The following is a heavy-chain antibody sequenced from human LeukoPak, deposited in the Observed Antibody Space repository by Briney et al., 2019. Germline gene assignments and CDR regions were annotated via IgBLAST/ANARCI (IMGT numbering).Heavy chain of an antibody. J-gene: IGHJ4*02. CDR3: AKDPYRASSGLVDY. CDR2: ISGSGGTT. V-gene: IGHV3-23*01. Sequence: GGSLRLSCATSGFTFSNYAVSWVRQAPGKGLEWVSSISGSGGTTYYADSVRGRFTISRDNSNNTLYLQMNSLRAEDTAVYYCAKDPYRASSGLVDYWGQGTLVTVSS. D-gene: IGHD5-12*01. CDR1: GFTFSNYA.